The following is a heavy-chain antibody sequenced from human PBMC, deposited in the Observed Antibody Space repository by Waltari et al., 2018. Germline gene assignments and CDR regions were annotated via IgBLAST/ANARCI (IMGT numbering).Heavy chain of an antibody. J-gene: IGHJ5*02. D-gene: IGHD1-1*01. CDR1: GGTFGRYA. CDR3: ARRQLGGPLDP. V-gene: IGHV1-69*12. Sequence: QVHLVQSGAEVRKPGSSVKVSCKASGGTFGRYAITWVRQAPGQGLEWMGGLIPIYGAPNYAQRFQGRVTISADESTSTVYMELSSPKSEDTALYFCARRQLGGPLDPWGQGTLVTVSS. CDR2: LIPIYGAP.